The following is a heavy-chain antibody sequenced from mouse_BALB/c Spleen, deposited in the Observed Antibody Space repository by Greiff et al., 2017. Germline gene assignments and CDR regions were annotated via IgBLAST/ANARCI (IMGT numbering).Heavy chain of an antibody. D-gene: IGHD2-1*01. J-gene: IGHJ2*01. Sequence: EVQLQQSGPDLVKPSQSLSLTCTVTGYSITSGYSWHWIRQFPGNKLEWMGYISYDGSNNYNPSLKNRISITRDTSKNQFFLKLNSVTTEDTATYYCARALYGNYDYWGQGTTLTVSS. V-gene: IGHV3-6*02. CDR3: ARALYGNYDY. CDR2: ISYDGSN. CDR1: GYSITSGYS.